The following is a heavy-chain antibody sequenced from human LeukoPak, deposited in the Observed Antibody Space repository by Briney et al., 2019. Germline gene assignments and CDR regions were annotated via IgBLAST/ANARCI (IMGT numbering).Heavy chain of an antibody. CDR2: ISGSGGST. CDR1: GFTVSSNY. Sequence: GGSLRLSCAASGFTVSSNYMSWVRQAPGKGLEWVSAISGSGGSTYYADSVKGRFTISRDNSKNTLYLQMNSLRAEDTAVYYCAKDRSYVLRFLEWLLFSPFDYWGQGTLVTVSS. CDR3: AKDRSYVLRFLEWLLFSPFDY. V-gene: IGHV3-23*01. D-gene: IGHD3-3*01. J-gene: IGHJ4*02.